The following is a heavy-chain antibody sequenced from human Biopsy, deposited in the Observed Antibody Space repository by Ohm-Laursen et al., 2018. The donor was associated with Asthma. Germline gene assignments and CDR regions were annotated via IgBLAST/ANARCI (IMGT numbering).Heavy chain of an antibody. CDR1: GFVFRSHA. D-gene: IGHD3-3*01. Sequence: SLRLSCVASGFVFRSHAMHWVRQAPGKGLEWVAVVSYGGGVVHYADSMKGRFTISRDNAKSTLYLQMNRLRTDDTAVYFCAKRRGYSDLTDFDHWGQGTLVTVSS. CDR3: AKRRGYSDLTDFDH. J-gene: IGHJ4*02. V-gene: IGHV3-30*18. CDR2: VSYGGGVV.